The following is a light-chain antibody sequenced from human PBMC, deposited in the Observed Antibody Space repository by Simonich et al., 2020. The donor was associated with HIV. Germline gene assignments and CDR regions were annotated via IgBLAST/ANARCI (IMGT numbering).Light chain of an antibody. V-gene: IGKV3-20*01. CDR2: GAS. CDR1: QSVSSSY. Sequence: EIVLTQSPGTLSLSPGERATLSCRASQSVSSSYLAWYQQKPGLAPRLLIYGASIRATGIPDRFSGSGSGTDFTLTISRLEPEDFAVYYCQQYGSSFTFGPGTKVDIK. CDR3: QQYGSSFT. J-gene: IGKJ3*01.